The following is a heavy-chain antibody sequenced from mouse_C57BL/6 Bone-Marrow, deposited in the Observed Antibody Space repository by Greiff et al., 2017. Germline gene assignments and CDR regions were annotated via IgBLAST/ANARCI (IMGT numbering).Heavy chain of an antibody. CDR3: AREKGPLLRSWYFDV. CDR1: GYTFTSYW. J-gene: IGHJ1*03. V-gene: IGHV1-72*01. CDR2: IDPKSGGT. D-gene: IGHD1-1*01. Sequence: QVQLQQPGAELVKPGASVKLSCKASGYTFTSYWMHWVKQRPGRGLEWIGRIDPKSGGTKYNEKFKGKATLTVDKPSSTAYMPLSSLTSEDSAVYYCAREKGPLLRSWYFDVWGKGTTVTVSS.